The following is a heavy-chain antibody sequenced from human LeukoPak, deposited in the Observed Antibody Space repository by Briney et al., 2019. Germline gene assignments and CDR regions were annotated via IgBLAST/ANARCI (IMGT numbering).Heavy chain of an antibody. V-gene: IGHV3-43D*03. CDR3: AKDGKGGSSWYGIFDY. Sequence: GGSLRLSCAASGFTFDDYAMHWVRQAPGKGLEWVSLISWDGGSTYYADSVKGRFTISRDNSKNSLYLQINSLTTEDTAFYFCAKDGKGGSSWYGIFDYWGQGTLVTVSS. D-gene: IGHD6-13*01. J-gene: IGHJ4*02. CDR1: GFTFDDYA. CDR2: ISWDGGST.